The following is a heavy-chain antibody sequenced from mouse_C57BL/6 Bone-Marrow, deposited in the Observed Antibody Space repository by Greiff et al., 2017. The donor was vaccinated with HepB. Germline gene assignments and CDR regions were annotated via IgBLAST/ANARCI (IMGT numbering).Heavy chain of an antibody. V-gene: IGHV1-76*01. J-gene: IGHJ3*01. CDR3: ARDGWDGFAY. D-gene: IGHD4-1*01. Sequence: VQLQQSGAELVRPGASVKLSCNASGYTFTDYYINWVKQRPGQGLEWIARIYPGSGNTYYNEKFKGKATLTAEKSSSTAYMQLSSLTSEDSAVYFCARDGWDGFAYWGQGTLVTVSA. CDR2: IYPGSGNT. CDR1: GYTFTDYY.